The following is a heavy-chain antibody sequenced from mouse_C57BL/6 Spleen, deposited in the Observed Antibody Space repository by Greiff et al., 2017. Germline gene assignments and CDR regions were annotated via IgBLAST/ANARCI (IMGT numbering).Heavy chain of an antibody. CDR1: GFNIKDYY. Sequence: VQLQQSGAELVKPGASVKLSCTASGFNIKDYYMHWVKQRTEQGLEWIGRIDPEDGETKYAPNFQGKATITADTSSNTAYLQLSSLTSEDTAVYYCARGTSQAAYAMDYWGQGTSVTVSS. CDR3: ARGTSQAAYAMDY. V-gene: IGHV14-2*01. D-gene: IGHD3-2*02. J-gene: IGHJ4*01. CDR2: IDPEDGET.